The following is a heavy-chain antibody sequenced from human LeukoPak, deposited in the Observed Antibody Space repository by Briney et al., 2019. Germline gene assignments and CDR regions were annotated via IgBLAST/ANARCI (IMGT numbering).Heavy chain of an antibody. V-gene: IGHV4-59*01. Sequence: SETLSLTCTVSGGSISSYYWSWIRQPPGKGLEWIGYSYYSGSTKYNPSLKSRVTISVDTSKNQFSLKLSSVTAADTAVYYCATVVTRDYFDYWGQGTLVTVSS. CDR2: SYYSGST. J-gene: IGHJ4*02. CDR3: ATVVTRDYFDY. D-gene: IGHD4-17*01. CDR1: GGSISSYY.